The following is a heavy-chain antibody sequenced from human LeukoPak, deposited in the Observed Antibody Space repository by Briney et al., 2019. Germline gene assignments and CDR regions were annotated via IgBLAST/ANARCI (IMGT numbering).Heavy chain of an antibody. Sequence: SVKVSCKASGGTFSSYGISWVRQAPGEGLEWMGRIVPILGIEENAQKFQGRVTMTRNTSISTVYMELSSLTSEDTAVYYCAKAVVGFCSGGNCFYYFDYWGQGTLVAVSS. CDR3: AKAVVGFCSGGNCFYYFDY. CDR2: IVPILGIE. V-gene: IGHV1-69*04. J-gene: IGHJ4*02. CDR1: GGTFSSYG. D-gene: IGHD2-15*01.